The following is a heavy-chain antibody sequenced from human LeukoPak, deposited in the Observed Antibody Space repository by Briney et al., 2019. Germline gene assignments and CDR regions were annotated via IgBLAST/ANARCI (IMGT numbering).Heavy chain of an antibody. D-gene: IGHD3-22*01. V-gene: IGHV7-4-1*02. CDR2: INTNTGNP. CDR3: AREMDYYDSSGYPDY. J-gene: IGHJ4*02. Sequence: GASVKVSCKASGYTFTSYAMNWVRQAPGQGLEWMGWINTNTGNPTYAQGFTGRFVFSLDTSVSTAYLQISSLEAEDTAVYYCAREMDYYDSSGYPDYWGQGTLVTVSS. CDR1: GYTFTSYA.